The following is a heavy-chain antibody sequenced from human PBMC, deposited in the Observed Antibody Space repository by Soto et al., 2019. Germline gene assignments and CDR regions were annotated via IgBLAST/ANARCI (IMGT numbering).Heavy chain of an antibody. D-gene: IGHD1-1*01. V-gene: IGHV1-18*01. CDR3: AGDPRCEDVLWNTQGRGCYGMDV. CDR1: GYTFTSYG. J-gene: IGHJ6*02. CDR2: ISAYNGNT. Sequence: QVQLVQSGAEVKKPGASVKVSCKASGYTFTSYGISWVRQAPGQGLEWMGWISAYNGNTNYAQKLQGRVTMTTDTPTSKAYMEVRTLGYDDRAVYYCAGDPRCEDVLWNTQGRGCYGMDVWGQGTTVTVSS.